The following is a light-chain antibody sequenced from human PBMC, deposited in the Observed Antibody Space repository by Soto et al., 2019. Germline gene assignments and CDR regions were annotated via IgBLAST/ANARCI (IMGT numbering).Light chain of an antibody. CDR2: GAS. Sequence: EVSMTKTARTRSVYAKARVTLSCRASQSLTRNLAWYQHKPGQAPRLLIYGASTRATGIPARFSGSGSGTEFTLTISRLEPEDFAVYYCQQFGTSPLTVCGGTKVDIK. V-gene: IGKV3-15*01. CDR1: QSLTRN. J-gene: IGKJ4*01. CDR3: QQFGTSPLT.